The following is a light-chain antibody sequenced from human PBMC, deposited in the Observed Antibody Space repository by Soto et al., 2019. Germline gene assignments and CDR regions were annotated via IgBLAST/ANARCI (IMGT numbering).Light chain of an antibody. CDR3: QKEISWPLT. CDR1: QSVSSSY. Sequence: IVLTQSPGTLSLSPGERATLSCRARQSVSSSYLAWYQQRPGQAPRLLIYGASIRATGIPDRVSGSGSGTEFSLTISRLEHEHFPVYYFQKEISWPLTFGGGIKVE. J-gene: IGKJ4*01. V-gene: IGKV3-20*01. CDR2: GAS.